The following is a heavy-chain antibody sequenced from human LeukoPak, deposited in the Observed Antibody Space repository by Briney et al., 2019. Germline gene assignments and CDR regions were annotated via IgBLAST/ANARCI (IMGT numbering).Heavy chain of an antibody. V-gene: IGHV1-69*02. J-gene: IGHJ5*02. Sequence: GASVKVSCKASGGTFSSYTISWVRQAPGQGLEWMGRIIPILGIANYAQEFQGRVTITADKSTSTAYMELSSLRSEDTAVYYCARVRCSSISWPHDWFDPWGQGTLVTVSS. D-gene: IGHD2-2*01. CDR3: ARVRCSSISWPHDWFDP. CDR2: IIPILGIA. CDR1: GGTFSSYT.